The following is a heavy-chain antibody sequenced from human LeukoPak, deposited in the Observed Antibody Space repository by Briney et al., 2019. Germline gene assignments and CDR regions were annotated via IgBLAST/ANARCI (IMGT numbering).Heavy chain of an antibody. CDR1: GGSISSSSYY. Sequence: SETLSLTCTVSGGSISSSSYYWGWIRQPPGKGLGWIGSIYYSGSTYYNPSLKSRVTISVDTSKNQFSLKLSSVTAADTAVYYCARGHHFDYWGQGTLVTVSS. CDR3: ARGHHFDY. J-gene: IGHJ4*02. CDR2: IYYSGST. V-gene: IGHV4-39*01.